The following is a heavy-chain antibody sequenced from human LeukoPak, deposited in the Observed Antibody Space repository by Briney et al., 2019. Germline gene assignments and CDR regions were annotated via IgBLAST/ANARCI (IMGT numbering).Heavy chain of an antibody. CDR1: GYTFVGYY. V-gene: IGHV1-2*02. Sequence: EASVKVSCKASGYTFVGYYLHWVRQAPGQGVEWMAWIDPYTGNTHYAQKFQGRITVTRDTSVSTTYMELSWLTSDDTARYYCAREYSASEHWGQGTLVTVSS. CDR3: AREYSASEH. CDR2: IDPYTGNT. D-gene: IGHD5-12*01. J-gene: IGHJ4*02.